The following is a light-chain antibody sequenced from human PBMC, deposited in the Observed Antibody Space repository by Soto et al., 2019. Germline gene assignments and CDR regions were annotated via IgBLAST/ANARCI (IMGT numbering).Light chain of an antibody. V-gene: IGLV2-14*01. CDR1: SSDVGTYDY. Sequence: QSVLTQPASVSGSPGQSITISCTGTSSDVGTYDYVSWHQQHPGKAPKLIIYDVNNRPSGVSSRFSGSKSGNTASLTISGLQAEDEADYYCCSFSTSGTQVFGTGTKVTVL. J-gene: IGLJ1*01. CDR3: CSFSTSGTQV. CDR2: DVN.